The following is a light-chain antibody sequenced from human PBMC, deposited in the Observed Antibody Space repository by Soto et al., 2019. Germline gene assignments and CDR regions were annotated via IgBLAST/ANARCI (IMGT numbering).Light chain of an antibody. CDR1: HDITSY. CDR2: DAS. J-gene: IGKJ3*01. CDR3: QKCDYLPI. Sequence: QMTQSPSSLSASVGDRVTITCQASHDITSYLNWYQHKPGKAPKILIYDASILEAGVPSRFSGSGSGTDFTFTISSLQPEDVATYYCQKCDYLPIFGPGTTVDFK. V-gene: IGKV1-33*01.